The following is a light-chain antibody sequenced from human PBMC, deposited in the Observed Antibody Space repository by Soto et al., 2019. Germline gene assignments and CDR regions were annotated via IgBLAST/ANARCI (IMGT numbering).Light chain of an antibody. CDR1: SRDVGCYNY. J-gene: IGLJ1*01. Sequence: QSALTQPASVSGSPGQSITISCTGTSRDVGCYNYVSWYQQHPGKAPKLMIYDVRNRPSVVSNRFSGSKSVNTASLTISGLQAEDEDDYYCSSYTTISTYVFGTGTKVTVL. V-gene: IGLV2-14*01. CDR2: DVR. CDR3: SSYTTISTYV.